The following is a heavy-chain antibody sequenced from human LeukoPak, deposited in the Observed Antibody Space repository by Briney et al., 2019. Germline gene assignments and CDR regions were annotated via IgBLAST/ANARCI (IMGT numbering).Heavy chain of an antibody. CDR3: ARGLGSAAGDNWFDP. Sequence: ASVKGSCKASGYTFTSYDINWVRQATGQGLGWMGWMNPNSGNTGYAQKFQGRVTMTRNTSISTAYMELSSLRSEDTAVYYCARGLGSAAGDNWFDPWGQGTLVTVSS. V-gene: IGHV1-8*01. D-gene: IGHD6-13*01. J-gene: IGHJ5*02. CDR2: MNPNSGNT. CDR1: GYTFTSYD.